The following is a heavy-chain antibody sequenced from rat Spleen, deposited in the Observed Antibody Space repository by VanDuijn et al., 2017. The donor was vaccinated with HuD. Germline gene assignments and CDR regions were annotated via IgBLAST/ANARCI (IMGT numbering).Heavy chain of an antibody. CDR1: GFTFSDYG. CDR3: ATAGTRISRFAY. J-gene: IGHJ3*01. CDR2: ISPSGGSS. V-gene: IGHV5-19*01. D-gene: IGHD1-4*01. Sequence: EVQLVESGGGLVQPGRSMKLSCADSGFTFSDYGMAWVLQAPTKGLEWVASISPSGGSSHYRDSVKGRFTISRDHAISTLYLQMDSLRSEDTATYYCATAGTRISRFAYWGQGTLVTVSS.